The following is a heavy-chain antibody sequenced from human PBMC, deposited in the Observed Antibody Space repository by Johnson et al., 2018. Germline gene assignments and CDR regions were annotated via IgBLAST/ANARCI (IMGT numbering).Heavy chain of an antibody. Sequence: QVQLVQSGGGVVQPGGSXRLSCAASGFTFSDYYMSWIRQAPGKGLEWVSYISSSGSTTYYADSLKGRFTISRDNAKNSLYLQMNSLRAEDTAVYYCASGPAGYAFDIWGQGTMVTVSS. V-gene: IGHV3-11*04. D-gene: IGHD3-10*01. CDR1: GFTFSDYY. J-gene: IGHJ3*02. CDR2: ISSSGSTT. CDR3: ASGPAGYAFDI.